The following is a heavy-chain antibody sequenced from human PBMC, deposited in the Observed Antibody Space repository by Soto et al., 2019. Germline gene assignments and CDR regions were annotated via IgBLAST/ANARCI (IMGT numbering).Heavy chain of an antibody. Sequence: EVQLVESGGGLVKPGGSLRLSCAASGFTFSSYSMNWVRQAPGKGLEWVSSISSSSSYIYYADSVKGRFTISRDNAKNSLYLQMNSLRAEDTAVYYWARDPLGGYDSLDYWGQGTLVTVSS. D-gene: IGHD5-12*01. CDR2: ISSSSSYI. CDR1: GFTFSSYS. V-gene: IGHV3-21*01. J-gene: IGHJ4*02. CDR3: ARDPLGGYDSLDY.